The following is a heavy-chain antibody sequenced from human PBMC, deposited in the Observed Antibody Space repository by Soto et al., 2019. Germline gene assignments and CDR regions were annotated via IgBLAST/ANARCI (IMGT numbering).Heavy chain of an antibody. V-gene: IGHV3-33*01. J-gene: IGHJ3*02. Sequence: PGGSLRLSCAASGFTLSGHGMHWVRQAPGKGLEWVAVIWYDGGNTYYGDSVKGRFTISRDNSRNTLYLEMNSLGAEDTAVYYCARDWLHDSSGAIDMWGQGTMVTVSS. CDR3: ARDWLHDSSGAIDM. CDR1: GFTLSGHG. CDR2: IWYDGGNT. D-gene: IGHD3-22*01.